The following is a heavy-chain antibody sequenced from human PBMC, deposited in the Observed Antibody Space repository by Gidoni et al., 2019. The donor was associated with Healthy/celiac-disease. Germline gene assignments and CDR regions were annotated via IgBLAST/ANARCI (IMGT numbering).Heavy chain of an antibody. CDR1: GFPFRSYW. CDR2: INSDGSST. Sequence: ELQLVDSGGGLVQPVGSLRLSCAASGFPFRSYWMHWVRQAPGKGLVWVSRINSDGSSTSYADSVKGRFTIYRDNDKNTMYLQMNSLRAEDTAVYYCERDSGPYSGYDLDYWGQGTLVTVSS. D-gene: IGHD5-12*01. V-gene: IGHV3-74*01. J-gene: IGHJ4*02. CDR3: ERDSGPYSGYDLDY.